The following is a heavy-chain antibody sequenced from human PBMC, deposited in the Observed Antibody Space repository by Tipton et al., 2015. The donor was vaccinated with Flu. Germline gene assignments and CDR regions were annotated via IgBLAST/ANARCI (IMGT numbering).Heavy chain of an antibody. CDR3: ARRKFYDSSGYYYPLFDF. D-gene: IGHD3-22*01. V-gene: IGHV4-38-2*01. Sequence: LRLSCGVSGYSISSGHYWGWIRQSPGKGLEWIASIYHSGNTYYNPSLKSRVTISVDTSKNQLSLKLISVTAADTAVYYCARRKFYDSSGYYYPLFDFWGQGTLVTVSS. CDR2: IYHSGNT. J-gene: IGHJ4*02. CDR1: GYSISSGHY.